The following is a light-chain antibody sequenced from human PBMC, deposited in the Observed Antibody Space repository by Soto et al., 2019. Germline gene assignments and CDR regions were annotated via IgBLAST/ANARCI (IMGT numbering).Light chain of an antibody. Sequence: EIVITQSPATLSVSPGERATLSCRASQSVSSNLAWYQQKPGQAPRLLIYGASTRATGIPARFSGSGSGTEFTLTISSLPSEDFAVYYCQQYNNWILYTFGQGTKLEIK. CDR1: QSVSSN. J-gene: IGKJ2*01. V-gene: IGKV3-15*01. CDR2: GAS. CDR3: QQYNNWILYT.